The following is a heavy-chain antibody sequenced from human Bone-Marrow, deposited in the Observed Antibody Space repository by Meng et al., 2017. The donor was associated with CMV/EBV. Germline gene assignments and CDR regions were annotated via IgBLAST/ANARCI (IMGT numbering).Heavy chain of an antibody. J-gene: IGHJ4*02. Sequence: ASVKVSCKASGYTFTSYDINWVRQAPGQGLEWMGWMNPNGDNTGYAQKFQGRVTMTRNTSISTAYMELSSLRSEDTAVYYCARGRRYCSRNSCYYFDYWGQGTLVTVSS. CDR1: GYTFTSYD. D-gene: IGHD2-2*01. CDR2: MNPNGDNT. V-gene: IGHV1-8*01. CDR3: ARGRRYCSRNSCYYFDY.